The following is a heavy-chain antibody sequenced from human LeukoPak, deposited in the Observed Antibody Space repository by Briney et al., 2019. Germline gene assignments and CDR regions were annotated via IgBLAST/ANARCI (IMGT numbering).Heavy chain of an antibody. D-gene: IGHD6-13*01. CDR2: IYYSGST. CDR3: ARDRTPAAGRRFDP. CDR1: GGSISSSSYY. V-gene: IGHV4-39*07. J-gene: IGHJ5*02. Sequence: SETLSLTCTVSGGSISSSSYYWGWIRQPPGKGLEWIGSIYYSGSTYYNPSLKSRVTISVDTSKNQFSLKLSSVTAADTAVYYCARDRTPAAGRRFDPWGQGTLATVSS.